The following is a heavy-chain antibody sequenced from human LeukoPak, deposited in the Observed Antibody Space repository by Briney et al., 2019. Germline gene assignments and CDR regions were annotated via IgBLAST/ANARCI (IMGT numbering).Heavy chain of an antibody. CDR2: IYYSGST. CDR1: GGSFSGYY. J-gene: IGHJ5*02. D-gene: IGHD3-10*01. V-gene: IGHV4-59*01. Sequence: PSETLSLTCAVYGGSFSGYYWSWIRQPPGKGLEWIGYIYYSGSTNYNPSLKSRVTISVDTSKNQFSLKLSSVTAADTAVYYCASSYYYGSGRIPFDPWGQGTLVTVSS. CDR3: ASSYYYGSGRIPFDP.